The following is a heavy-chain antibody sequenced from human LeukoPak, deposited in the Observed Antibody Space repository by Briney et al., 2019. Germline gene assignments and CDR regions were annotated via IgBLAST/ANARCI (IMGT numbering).Heavy chain of an antibody. Sequence: SGGSLRLSCTASGFTFGDYAMSWFRQAPGKGLEWVGFIRSKAYGGTTEYAASVKGRFTISRDDSKSIAYLQMNSLKTEDTAVYYGTRDHIVVVVAATPRWYDPWGQGTLVTVSS. CDR1: GFTFGDYA. D-gene: IGHD2-15*01. V-gene: IGHV3-49*03. CDR3: TRDHIVVVVAATPRWYDP. CDR2: IRSKAYGGTT. J-gene: IGHJ5*02.